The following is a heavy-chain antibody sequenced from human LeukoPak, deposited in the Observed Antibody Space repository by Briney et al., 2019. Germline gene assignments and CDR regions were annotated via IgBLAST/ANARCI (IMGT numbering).Heavy chain of an antibody. CDR3: ARERRDGYNHYAFDI. J-gene: IGHJ3*02. Sequence: GGSLRLSCAASGFTVSSNYMSWVRQAPGKGLEWVSVIYSGGSTYYADSVKGRFTISRDNSKNTPYLQMNSLRAEDTAVYYCARERRDGYNHYAFDIWGQGTVVTVSS. D-gene: IGHD5-24*01. V-gene: IGHV3-53*01. CDR1: GFTVSSNY. CDR2: IYSGGST.